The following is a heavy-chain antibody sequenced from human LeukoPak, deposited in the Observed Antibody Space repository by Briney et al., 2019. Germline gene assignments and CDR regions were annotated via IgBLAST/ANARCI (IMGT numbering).Heavy chain of an antibody. J-gene: IGHJ5*02. CDR1: GYTFTGYY. D-gene: IGHD3-10*01. V-gene: IGHV1-2*02. CDR3: ARSRPLWFGELFGGRGHWFDA. CDR2: INPNSGGT. Sequence: ASVNVSCKASGYTFTGYYMRWVRQAPGQGLEWMGWINPNSGGTNYAQKVQGRVTMTRDTSNSTAYMELSRLRSDDTAVYYCARSRPLWFGELFGGRGHWFDAWGQGTLVTVSS.